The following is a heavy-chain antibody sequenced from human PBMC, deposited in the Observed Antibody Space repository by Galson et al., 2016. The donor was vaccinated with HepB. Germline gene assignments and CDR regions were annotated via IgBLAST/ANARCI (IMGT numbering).Heavy chain of an antibody. V-gene: IGHV3-74*01. CDR1: GFPFSTYW. Sequence: SLRLSCAASGFPFSTYWMHWVRQGAGKGLEWVARVNTDESYTSYADSVKGRFTISRDNAKKTLYVQMNSLRPDDTAVYYCARENSGGWAPDYWGPGTLVTVSS. D-gene: IGHD2-15*01. CDR2: VNTDESYT. J-gene: IGHJ4*02. CDR3: ARENSGGWAPDY.